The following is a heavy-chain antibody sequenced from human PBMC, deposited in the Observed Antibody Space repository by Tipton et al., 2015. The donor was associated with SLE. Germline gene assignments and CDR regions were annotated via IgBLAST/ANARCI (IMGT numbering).Heavy chain of an antibody. D-gene: IGHD6-13*01. CDR2: IYYSGST. V-gene: IGHV4-59*01. CDR3: ARDPLADYSSSWPYAFDI. J-gene: IGHJ3*02. CDR1: GGSFSTYY. Sequence: TLSLTCAVYGGSFSTYYWSWIRQPPGKGLEWIGYIYYSGSTNYNPSLKSRVTISVDTSKNQFSLKLSSVTAADTAVYYCARDPLADYSSSWPYAFDIWGQGTMVTVSS.